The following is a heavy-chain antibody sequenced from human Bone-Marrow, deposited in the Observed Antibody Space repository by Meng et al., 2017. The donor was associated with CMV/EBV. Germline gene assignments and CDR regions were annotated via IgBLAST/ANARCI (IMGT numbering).Heavy chain of an antibody. CDR3: VPGFRSWSGSYSS. D-gene: IGHD1-26*01. CDR2: ITHSGST. Sequence: VHLQQWGAGLLKPSETLSLTCGVYGAPFSGYWSWVRQPPGKGLEWIGEITHSGSTNYNVSLKSRVTISIDTSKNQFSLKLSSVTATDTAVYYCVPGFRSWSGSYSSWGQGTLVTVSS. CDR1: GAPFSGY. J-gene: IGHJ4*02. V-gene: IGHV4-34*01.